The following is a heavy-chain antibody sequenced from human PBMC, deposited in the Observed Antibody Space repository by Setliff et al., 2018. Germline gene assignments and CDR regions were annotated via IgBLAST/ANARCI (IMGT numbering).Heavy chain of an antibody. CDR2: INAANGNT. V-gene: IGHV1-3*01. J-gene: IGHJ4*02. CDR1: GYTFTSYG. CDR3: AKETLGFCSGVSCYGLDY. Sequence: GASVKVSCKASGYTFTSYGVHWVRQAPGQRLEWMGWINAANGNTKYSQKFQGRFTISRDNSKNTLYLQMNSLRAEDTAVYYCAKETLGFCSGVSCYGLDYWGQGTLVTVSS. D-gene: IGHD2-15*01.